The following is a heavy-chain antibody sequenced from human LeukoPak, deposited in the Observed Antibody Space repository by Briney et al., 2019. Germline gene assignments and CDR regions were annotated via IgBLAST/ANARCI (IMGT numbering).Heavy chain of an antibody. D-gene: IGHD1-26*01. V-gene: IGHV1-2*02. J-gene: IGHJ4*02. CDR1: GYTFTGYY. CDR3: ARGLISGSYLSYY. CDR2: VNPNSGGT. Sequence: ASVKVPCKASGYTFTGYYMHWVRQAPAQGLEWMEWVNPNSGGTNSAQKFQGRVTMTRHTSISTAYMERRRLRCDDTAVYYCARGLISGSYLSYYWGQGTLVTVSS.